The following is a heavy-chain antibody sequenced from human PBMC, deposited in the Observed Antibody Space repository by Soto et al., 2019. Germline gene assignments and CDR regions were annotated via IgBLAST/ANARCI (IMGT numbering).Heavy chain of an antibody. CDR1: GYTFTGHY. D-gene: IGHD6-19*01. CDR3: GRGRSGQIVVFY. V-gene: IGHV1-2*02. CDR2: IGPESGAT. Sequence: ASVKVSCKASGYTFTGHYIHWVRQAPEQGPEWMGEIGPESGATRYAQKFQGRVTMTRDMSNTTVYIELNNLRPVDTAVYYCGRGRSGQIVVFYWGQGTPVTVCS. J-gene: IGHJ4*02.